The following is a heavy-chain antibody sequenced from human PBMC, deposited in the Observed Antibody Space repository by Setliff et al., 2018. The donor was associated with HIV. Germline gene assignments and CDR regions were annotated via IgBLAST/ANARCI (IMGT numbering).Heavy chain of an antibody. J-gene: IGHJ3*02. D-gene: IGHD2-15*01. V-gene: IGHV4-4*07. Sequence: SETLSLTCSVSGGSMSTYYWSWIRQPAGKRLEWIGRVYTSGSTIYNPSLRSRVTMSVDTSKSQFSLKLYSVAAADTAVYYCARVFPPIRGAPFGTPPGAFDIWGQGTMVTV. CDR3: ARVFPPIRGAPFGTPPGAFDI. CDR2: VYTSGST. CDR1: GGSMSTYY.